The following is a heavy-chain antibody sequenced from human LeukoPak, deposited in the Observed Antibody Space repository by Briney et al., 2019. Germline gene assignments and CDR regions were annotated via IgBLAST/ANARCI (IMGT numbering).Heavy chain of an antibody. CDR3: AKTLHMSPTTISYGLDV. V-gene: IGHV3-23*01. D-gene: IGHD1-1*01. CDR1: GFIFSSYA. J-gene: IGHJ6*02. Sequence: GGSLRLSCVGSGFIFSSYAMSWVRQAPGNGLEWVSGISGSGGSTHYADSAKGRFTISRDNSKNTLYLQMNSLRAEDTAIFYCAKTLHMSPTTISYGLDVWGQGITVTVSS. CDR2: ISGSGGST.